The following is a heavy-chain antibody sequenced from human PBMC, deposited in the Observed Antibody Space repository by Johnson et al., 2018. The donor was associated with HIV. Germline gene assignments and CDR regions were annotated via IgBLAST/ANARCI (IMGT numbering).Heavy chain of an antibody. CDR2: ISYDGVNK. D-gene: IGHD2-15*01. J-gene: IGHJ3*02. CDR3: ARDWGGYCSGGSCYGDAFDI. V-gene: IGHV3-30*04. CDR1: EFSFSTYA. Sequence: HVQLVESGGGLVQPGGSLRLSCAASEFSFSTYALHWVRQAPGEGLEWVAVISYDGVNKYYADSVKGRFTVSRDNSKNTLYLQMTSLRTEDTAVYYCARDWGGYCSGGSCYGDAFDIWGQGTMVTVSS.